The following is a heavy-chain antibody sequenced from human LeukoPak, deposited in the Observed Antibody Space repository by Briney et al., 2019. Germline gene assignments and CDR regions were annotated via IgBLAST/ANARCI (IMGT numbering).Heavy chain of an antibody. CDR2: LYYSGST. D-gene: IGHD3-16*01. J-gene: IGHJ4*02. Sequence: KTSETLSLTCTVSGGSVSSSTYFWGWIRQPTGKGLEWIGGLYYSGSTNYNPSLKSRVTVSVDTSKNQISLKLSSVTAADTATYYCARSVQVAPGGRRGHLDYWGQGTLVTVSS. CDR1: GGSVSSSTYF. V-gene: IGHV4-39*01. CDR3: ARSVQVAPGGRRGHLDY.